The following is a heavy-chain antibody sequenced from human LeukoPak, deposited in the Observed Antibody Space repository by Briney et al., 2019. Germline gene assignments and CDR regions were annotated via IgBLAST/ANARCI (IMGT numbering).Heavy chain of an antibody. CDR2: INPYNGNT. J-gene: IGHJ4*02. CDR1: GYTFTSYG. CDR3: ARGDDGYKDY. Sequence: ASVKVSCKASGYTFTSYGMSWVRQAPGQGLEWMGRINPYNGNTNYAQIFQGRVIMTTDTSTSTAYMELRSLRSEDTAVYYFARGDDGYKDYWGQGTLVTASS. D-gene: IGHD5-24*01. V-gene: IGHV1-18*01.